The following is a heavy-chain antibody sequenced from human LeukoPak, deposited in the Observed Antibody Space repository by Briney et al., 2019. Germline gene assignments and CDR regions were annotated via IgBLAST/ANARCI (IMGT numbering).Heavy chain of an antibody. CDR1: GYTFTSYY. CDR3: ARVTAVAGTMSY. D-gene: IGHD6-19*01. V-gene: IGHV1-2*02. J-gene: IGHJ4*02. Sequence: ASVKVSCKASGYTFTSYYMHWVRQAPGQGLEWMGWINPNSGGTNYAQKFQGRVTMTRDTSISTAYMELSRLRSDDTAVYYCARVTAVAGTMSYWGQGTLVTVSS. CDR2: INPNSGGT.